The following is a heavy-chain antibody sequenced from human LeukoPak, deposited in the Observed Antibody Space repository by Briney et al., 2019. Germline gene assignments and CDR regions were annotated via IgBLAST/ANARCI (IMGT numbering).Heavy chain of an antibody. J-gene: IGHJ5*02. CDR1: GFTFDDYG. V-gene: IGHV3-20*01. D-gene: IGHD3-3*01. CDR3: ARGLMDMSGYYTGAWFDP. CDR2: INWNGGST. Sequence: GGSLRLSCAASGFTFDDYGMSWVRQAPGKGLEWVSGINWNGGSTGYADSVKGRFTISRDNAKNSLYLQMNSLRAEDTALYHCARGLMDMSGYYTGAWFDPWGQGTLVTVSS.